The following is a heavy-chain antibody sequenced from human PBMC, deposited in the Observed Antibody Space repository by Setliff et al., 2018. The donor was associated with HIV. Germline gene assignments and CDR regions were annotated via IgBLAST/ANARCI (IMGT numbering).Heavy chain of an antibody. CDR2: ISGSGGSTI. Sequence: PGGSLRLSCAASGFTLNTYAMSWVRQAPGKGLEWVSVISGSGGSTIYYTYSVKGRFTISRDNARNSLFLQMNSLRVDDTAVYYCARDYRSSSAYYSYYHMDVWGKGTTVTVSS. J-gene: IGHJ6*03. CDR1: GFTLNTYA. V-gene: IGHV3-23*01. CDR3: ARDYRSSSAYYSYYHMDV. D-gene: IGHD6-6*01.